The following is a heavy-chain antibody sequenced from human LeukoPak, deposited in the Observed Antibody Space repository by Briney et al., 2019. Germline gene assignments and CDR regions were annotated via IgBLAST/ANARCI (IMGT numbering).Heavy chain of an antibody. V-gene: IGHV4-59*11. J-gene: IGHJ4*02. CDR3: VRAFTVTTGVYYFDC. D-gene: IGHD4-17*01. CDR2: VSHSGNT. CDR1: GSSISSHS. Sequence: SETLSLTCTVSGSSISSHSWNWIRQPPGKGLEWIGYVSHSGNTSYSPSLKDRVTISLDTSKNQFSLKLTSVTAADTAVFYCVRAFTVTTGVYYFDCCGQGTLVTVSS.